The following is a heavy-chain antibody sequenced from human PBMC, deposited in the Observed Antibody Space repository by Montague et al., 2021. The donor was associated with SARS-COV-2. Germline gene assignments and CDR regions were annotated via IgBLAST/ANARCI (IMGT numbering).Heavy chain of an antibody. Sequence: SETLSITCAVYGGSFIGYYWSWIRQPPGKGLEWIGDINHSGSTNYNPSLKSRVSISVDTSKNQFSLKLRSVTAADTAVYYCARAIVDVTMIIVVMTGVEHYFDFWGQGTLVTVSS. CDR1: GGSFIGYY. D-gene: IGHD3-22*01. CDR3: ARAIVDVTMIIVVMTGVEHYFDF. V-gene: IGHV4-34*01. CDR2: INHSGST. J-gene: IGHJ4*02.